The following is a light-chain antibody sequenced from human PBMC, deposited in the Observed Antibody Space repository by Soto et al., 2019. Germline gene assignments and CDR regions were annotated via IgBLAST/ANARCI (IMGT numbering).Light chain of an antibody. CDR3: SSYTTRTTLVI. CDR1: SSDIGAYNY. CDR2: DVT. J-gene: IGLJ2*01. Sequence: QSVLTQPASVSGSPGQSITISCTGTSSDIGAYNYVSWYQRHPGKAPKLMIYDVTNRPSGVSNRFSGSKSGNTASLTISGLQAEDEADYYCSSYTTRTTLVIFGGGTQLTVL. V-gene: IGLV2-14*03.